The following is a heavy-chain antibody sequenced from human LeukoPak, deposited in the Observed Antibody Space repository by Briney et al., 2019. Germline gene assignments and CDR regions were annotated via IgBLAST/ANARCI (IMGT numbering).Heavy chain of an antibody. Sequence: SQTLSLTCAVSGGSISSGGYSWSWIRQPPGKGLEWIGYIYHSGITYYNPALKSRVTISVDRSKNQFSLKLSSVTAADTAVYYCARANCSGGSCYSGYYYYGMDVWGQGTTVTVSS. J-gene: IGHJ6*02. CDR1: GGSISSGGYS. D-gene: IGHD2-15*01. CDR2: IYHSGIT. V-gene: IGHV4-30-2*01. CDR3: ARANCSGGSCYSGYYYYGMDV.